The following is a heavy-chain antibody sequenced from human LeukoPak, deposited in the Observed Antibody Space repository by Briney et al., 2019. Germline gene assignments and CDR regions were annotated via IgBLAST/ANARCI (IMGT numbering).Heavy chain of an antibody. V-gene: IGHV4-30-4*01. D-gene: IGHD4-17*01. CDR1: GGSISSGDYY. J-gene: IGHJ4*02. CDR3: ARGDYGDFGIYIDY. CDR2: IYYSGST. Sequence: SATLSLTCTVSGGSISSGDYYWSWIRQPPGKGLEWIGYIYYSGSTYYNPSLKSRVTISVDTSKNQFSLKLSSVTAADTAVYYCARGDYGDFGIYIDYWGQGTLVTVSS.